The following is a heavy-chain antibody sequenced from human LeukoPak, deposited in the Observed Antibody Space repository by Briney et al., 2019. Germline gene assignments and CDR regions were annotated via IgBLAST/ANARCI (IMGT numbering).Heavy chain of an antibody. CDR1: EYTFTGYY. V-gene: IGHV1-2*02. CDR3: ARGFGSSTSYVSDFDF. Sequence: GASVKVSCKASEYTFTGYYMHWVRQAPGQGLEWMGWINPNSGGTNYAQKFQGRVTMTRDTSISTAYMELSRLRSDDTAVYYCARGFGSSTSYVSDFDFWGQGTLVTVSS. CDR2: INPNSGGT. D-gene: IGHD3-16*01. J-gene: IGHJ4*02.